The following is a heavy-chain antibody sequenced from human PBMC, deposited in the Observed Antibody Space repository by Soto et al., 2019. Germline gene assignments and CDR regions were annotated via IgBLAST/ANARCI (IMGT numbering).Heavy chain of an antibody. J-gene: IGHJ5*02. CDR1: GGSITSGGNY. CDR2: IYYSGST. CDR3: ARVGGINWFDP. V-gene: IGHV4-31*03. D-gene: IGHD3-16*01. Sequence: QVQLQESGPGLVNPSQTLSLTCTVSGGSITSGGNYWSWIRQHPGKGREWIGYIYYSGSTYYNPSLKSRVTISVDTSKNQFSLKLSSVTAADTAVYYCARVGGINWFDPWGQGTLVTVSS.